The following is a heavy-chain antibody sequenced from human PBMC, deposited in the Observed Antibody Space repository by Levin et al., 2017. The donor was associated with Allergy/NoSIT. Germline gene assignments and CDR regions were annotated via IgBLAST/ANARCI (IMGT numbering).Heavy chain of an antibody. CDR3: TRDLRTRPRYYDSSGYPKYYFDY. CDR1: GFTFGDYA. Sequence: PGGSLRLSCTASGFTFGDYAMSWFRQAPGKGLEWVGFIRSKAYGGTTEYAASVKGRFTISRDDSKSIAYLQMNSLKTEDTAVYYCTRDLRTRPRYYDSSGYPKYYFDYWGQGTLVTVSS. J-gene: IGHJ4*02. V-gene: IGHV3-49*03. D-gene: IGHD3-22*01. CDR2: IRSKAYGGTT.